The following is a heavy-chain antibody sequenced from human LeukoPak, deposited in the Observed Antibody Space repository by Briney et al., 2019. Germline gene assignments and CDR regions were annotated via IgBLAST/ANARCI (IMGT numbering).Heavy chain of an antibody. D-gene: IGHD3-10*01. V-gene: IGHV4-59*01. CDR3: ARDGYGSGSYGWFDP. CDR2: IYSGST. CDR1: GASITSSY. J-gene: IGHJ5*02. Sequence: SETQSLTCSVSGASITSSYWSWIRQTPGKGLEWIGNIYSGSTNYNPSFESRVTVSLDTSKNQISLRLTSVTAADTALYYCARDGYGSGSYGWFDPWGQGTLVTVSS.